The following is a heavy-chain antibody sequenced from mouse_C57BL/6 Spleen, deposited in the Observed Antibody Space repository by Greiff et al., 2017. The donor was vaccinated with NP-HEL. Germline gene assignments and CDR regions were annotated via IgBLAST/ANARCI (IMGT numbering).Heavy chain of an antibody. CDR3: ARPSLYGSSYVDAMDY. J-gene: IGHJ4*01. D-gene: IGHD1-1*01. Sequence: DVHLVESGGGLVKPGGSLKLSCAASGFTFSDYGMHWVRQAPEKGLEWVAYISSGSSTIYYADTVKGRFTISRDNAKNTLFLQMTSLRSEDTAMYYCARPSLYGSSYVDAMDYWGQGTSVTVSS. CDR1: GFTFSDYG. V-gene: IGHV5-17*01. CDR2: ISSGSSTI.